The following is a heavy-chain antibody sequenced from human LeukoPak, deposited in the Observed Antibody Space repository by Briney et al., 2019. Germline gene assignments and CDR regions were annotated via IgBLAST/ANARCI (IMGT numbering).Heavy chain of an antibody. J-gene: IGHJ3*02. CDR2: IWYDGSDK. D-gene: IGHD5-24*01. V-gene: IGHV3-33*01. CDR1: GFTFSTYG. Sequence: GGSLRLSCAASGFTFSTYGMHWVRQAPDKGLEWVAIIWYDGSDKYYADSVKGRFTISRDNSKNTLYLQMNSLRAEDTAVYFCARDDRKGDAYNRRGGGAFDIWGQGTMVTVSS. CDR3: ARDDRKGDAYNRRGGGAFDI.